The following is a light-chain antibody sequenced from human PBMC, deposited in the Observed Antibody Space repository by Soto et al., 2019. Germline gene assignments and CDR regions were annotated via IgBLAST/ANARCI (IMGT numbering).Light chain of an antibody. J-gene: IGLJ3*02. CDR1: SSDVDAYNY. CDR2: EVT. V-gene: IGLV2-8*01. CDR3: SSYADSISVL. Sequence: QSVLTQPPSASGSPGQSVTISCTGTSSDVDAYNYVSWYQQHPGKAPKLMIYEVTKRPSGVPDRFSGSKSGNTASLTVSGLQAEDEADYYCSSYADSISVLFGGGTKLTVL.